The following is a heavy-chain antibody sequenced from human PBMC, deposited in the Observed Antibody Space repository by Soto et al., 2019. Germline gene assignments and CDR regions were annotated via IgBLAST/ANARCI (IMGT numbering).Heavy chain of an antibody. CDR2: ISYDGSNK. D-gene: IGHD2-15*01. V-gene: IGHV3-30*18. CDR3: AKDLVNVVVVAATANDAFDI. Sequence: PGGSLRLSCAASGFTFSSYGMHWVRQAPGKGLEWVAVISYDGSNKYYADSVKGRFTISRDNSKNTLYLQMNSLRAEDTAVYYCAKDLVNVVVVAATANDAFDIWGQGSMVTVSS. CDR1: GFTFSSYG. J-gene: IGHJ3*02.